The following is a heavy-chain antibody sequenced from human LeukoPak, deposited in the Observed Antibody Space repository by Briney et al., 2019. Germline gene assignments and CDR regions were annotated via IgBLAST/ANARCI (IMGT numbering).Heavy chain of an antibody. Sequence: GASVKVSCKASGYTLTSYAMNWVRQAPGQGLEWMGWINTNTGNPTYAQGFTGRFVFSLDTSVSTAYLQISSLKAEDTAVYYCARGPRYGYLNWFDPWGQGTLVTVSS. CDR2: INTNTGNP. V-gene: IGHV7-4-1*02. D-gene: IGHD5-24*01. CDR1: GYTLTSYA. J-gene: IGHJ5*02. CDR3: ARGPRYGYLNWFDP.